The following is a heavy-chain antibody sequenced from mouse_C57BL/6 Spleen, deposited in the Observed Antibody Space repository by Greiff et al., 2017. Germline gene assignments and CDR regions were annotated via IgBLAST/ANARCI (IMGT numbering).Heavy chain of an antibody. D-gene: IGHD3-2*02. CDR1: GYTFTSYT. J-gene: IGHJ2*01. CDR2: INPSSGYT. Sequence: QVQLQQSGAELARPGASVKMSCKASGYTFTSYTMHWVKQRPGQGLEWIGYINPSSGYTKYNQKFKDKATLTADKASSTAYRQLSSLTSEDSAVHYCAKGGSSGYRDDWGQGTALTVSS. CDR3: AKGGSSGYRDD. V-gene: IGHV1-4*01.